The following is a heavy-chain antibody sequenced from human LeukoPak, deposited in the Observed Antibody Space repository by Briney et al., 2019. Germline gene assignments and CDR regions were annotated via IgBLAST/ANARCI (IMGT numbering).Heavy chain of an antibody. Sequence: GGSLRLSCAASGFTFSSYAMSWVRQAPGKGLEWVSAISGSGGSTYYADSVKGRFTISRDNSKNTLYLQMNSLRAEDTAVYYCAKLGGFLEWLPYYYYGMDDWGQGTTVTVSS. CDR1: GFTFSSYA. CDR2: ISGSGGST. J-gene: IGHJ6*02. CDR3: AKLGGFLEWLPYYYYGMDD. V-gene: IGHV3-23*01. D-gene: IGHD3-3*01.